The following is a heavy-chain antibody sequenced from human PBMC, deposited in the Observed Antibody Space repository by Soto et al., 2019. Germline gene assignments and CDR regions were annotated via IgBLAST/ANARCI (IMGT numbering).Heavy chain of an antibody. Sequence: SETLSLTCTVSGGSISSYYWSWIRQPPGKGLEWIGYIYYSGSTNYNPSLKSRVTISVDTSKNQFSLKLSSVTAADTAVYYCERGGDSGFGELLQNYYYYYMDVWGKGTTVTVSS. CDR1: GGSISSYY. J-gene: IGHJ6*03. D-gene: IGHD3-10*01. CDR2: IYYSGST. CDR3: ERGGDSGFGELLQNYYYYYMDV. V-gene: IGHV4-59*01.